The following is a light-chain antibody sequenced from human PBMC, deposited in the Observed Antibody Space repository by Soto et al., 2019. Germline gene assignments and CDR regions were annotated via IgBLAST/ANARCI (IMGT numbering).Light chain of an antibody. J-gene: IGLJ2*01. Sequence: NFMLTQPHSVSESPGKTVTISCTRSSGSIAWNYVQWYQQRPGSAPTTVIYEDNQRPSGVPDRFSGSIDSSYNSASLTISGLKTEDEAEYYCQSYHSTHVVFGGGTKLTVL. CDR2: EDN. CDR3: QSYHSTHVV. V-gene: IGLV6-57*04. CDR1: SGSIAWNY.